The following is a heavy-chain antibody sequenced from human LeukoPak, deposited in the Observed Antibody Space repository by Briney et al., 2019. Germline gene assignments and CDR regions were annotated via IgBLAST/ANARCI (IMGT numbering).Heavy chain of an antibody. CDR1: GFTFSSYS. D-gene: IGHD2-2*01. CDR3: ARDSCSSTSCNPDY. J-gene: IGHJ4*02. V-gene: IGHV3-33*01. CDR2: IWYDGSNK. Sequence: GGSLRLSCAASGFTFSSYSMHWVRQAPGKGLEWVAVIWYDGSNKYYADSVKGRFTISRDSSKNTLYLQMNSLRAEDTAVYYCARDSCSSTSCNPDYWGQGTLVTVSS.